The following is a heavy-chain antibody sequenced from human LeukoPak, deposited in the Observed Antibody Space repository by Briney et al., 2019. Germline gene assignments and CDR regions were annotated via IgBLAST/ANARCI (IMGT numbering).Heavy chain of an antibody. J-gene: IGHJ4*02. CDR1: GFTFSTYS. CDR2: ISSSSTI. CDR3: AREVITFDY. D-gene: IGHD3-22*01. V-gene: IGHV3-48*02. Sequence: QPGGSLRLSCAASGFTFSTYSMNWVRQAPGEGLEWISYISSSSTIYYADSVKGRFTVSRDNAKNSLYLQMNSLRDEDTAVYYCAREVITFDYWGQGTLVTVSS.